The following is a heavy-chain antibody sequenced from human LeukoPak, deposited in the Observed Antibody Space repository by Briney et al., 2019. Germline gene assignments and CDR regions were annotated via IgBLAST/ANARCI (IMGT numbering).Heavy chain of an antibody. D-gene: IGHD1-26*01. J-gene: IGHJ4*02. Sequence: GGSLRLSCAASGFTFSNYGMHWVRQAPGKGLEWVAFIRYDESSKYYADSVKGRFTISRDNSKNALYLQMNSLRAEDTAMYYCAKDLSSSGSYSSVDYWGQGTLVTVSS. CDR3: AKDLSSSGSYSSVDY. V-gene: IGHV3-30*02. CDR2: IRYDESSK. CDR1: GFTFSNYG.